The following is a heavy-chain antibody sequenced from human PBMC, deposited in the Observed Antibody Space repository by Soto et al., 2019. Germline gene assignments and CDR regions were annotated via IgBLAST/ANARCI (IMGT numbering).Heavy chain of an antibody. CDR2: ISAYNGNT. CDR3: APDPTPVLGGSTKGPRRFNP. CDR1: GYTFTSYG. J-gene: IGHJ5*02. D-gene: IGHD3-3*01. V-gene: IGHV1-18*01. Sequence: VASVKVSCKASGYTFTSYGISWVRQAPGQGXEWMGWISAYNGNTNYAQKLQGRVTMTTATSTSTAYMELRSLRSDDTAVYYCAPDPTPVLGGSTKGPRRFNPWRQLSRVIVCS.